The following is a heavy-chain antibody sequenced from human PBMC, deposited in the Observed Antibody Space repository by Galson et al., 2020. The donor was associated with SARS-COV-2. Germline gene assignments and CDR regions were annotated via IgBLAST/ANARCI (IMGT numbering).Heavy chain of an antibody. V-gene: IGHV4-34*01. J-gene: IGHJ5*02. Sequence: SQTLSLTRAVYGGSFSGYYWSWIRQPPGKGLEWIGEINHGGSTSYNPSLKSRVTISVDTSKNQFSLKLTAADTAVYYCARGSGGYFASGSYYRWFDPWGQGTLVTVSS. CDR2: INHGGST. CDR1: GGSFSGYY. CDR3: ARGSGGYFASGSYYRWFDP. D-gene: IGHD3-10*01.